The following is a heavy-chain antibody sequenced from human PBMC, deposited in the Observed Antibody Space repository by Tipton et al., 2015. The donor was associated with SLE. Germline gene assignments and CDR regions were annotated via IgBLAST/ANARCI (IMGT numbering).Heavy chain of an antibody. Sequence: GSLRLSCAASGFAFNRFVMSWVRQAPGKGLEWLSGVSGSGDSTYYAQSVKGRFTISRDNSQNTLFLQMNSLRGDDTAVYFCAKDRKQLAPDDFDFWGQGTVVTVSS. V-gene: IGHV3-23*01. CDR1: GFAFNRFV. D-gene: IGHD1-1*01. CDR3: AKDRKQLAPDDFDF. CDR2: VSGSGDST. J-gene: IGHJ3*01.